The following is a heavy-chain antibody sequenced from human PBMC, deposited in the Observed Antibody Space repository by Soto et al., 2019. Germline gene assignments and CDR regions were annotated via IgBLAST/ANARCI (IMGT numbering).Heavy chain of an antibody. CDR1: GFTFSSYS. CDR3: AKDKGVNGVFSSAY. Sequence: EVQLLESGGGLVQPGGSLRLSCAASGFTFSSYSMSWVRQAPGKGLEWVSAISGSVGSTYYADSVKGRFTISRDNSKNKLYLQMNSLRAEEPAVYYCAKDKGVNGVFSSAYWGQGTLVTVSS. CDR2: ISGSVGST. V-gene: IGHV3-23*01. J-gene: IGHJ4*02. D-gene: IGHD3-10*01.